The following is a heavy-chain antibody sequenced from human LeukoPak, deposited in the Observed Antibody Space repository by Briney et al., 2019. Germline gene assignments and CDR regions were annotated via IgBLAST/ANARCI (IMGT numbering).Heavy chain of an antibody. D-gene: IGHD5-18*01. V-gene: IGHV1-46*01. CDR1: GYTFTSYY. CDR3: ARDRSYGFPKADY. Sequence: GASVKVSCKASGYTFTSYYMHWVRQAPGQGLEWMGIINPSGGSTSYTQKFQGRVTITADKSTSTAYMELSSLRSEDTAVYYCARDRSYGFPKADYWGQGTLVTVSS. CDR2: INPSGGST. J-gene: IGHJ4*02.